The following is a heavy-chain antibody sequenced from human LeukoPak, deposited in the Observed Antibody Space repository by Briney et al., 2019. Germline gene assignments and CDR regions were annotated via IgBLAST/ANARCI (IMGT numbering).Heavy chain of an antibody. CDR1: GGTFSSYA. J-gene: IGHJ5*01. CDR3: ARDHRPRYYDFWSGYYTWFDY. D-gene: IGHD3-3*01. V-gene: IGHV1-69*01. CDR2: IIPIFGTA. Sequence: ASVEVSCKASGGTFSSYAISWVRQAPGQGLEWMGGIIPIFGTANYAQKFQGRVTITADESTSTAYMELSSLRSEDTAVYYCARDHRPRYYDFWSGYYTWFDYWGQGTLVTVSS.